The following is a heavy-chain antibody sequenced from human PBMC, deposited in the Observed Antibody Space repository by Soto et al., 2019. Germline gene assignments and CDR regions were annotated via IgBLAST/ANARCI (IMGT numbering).Heavy chain of an antibody. CDR2: INSDGSSP. CDR3: TRDRRISGFDP. J-gene: IGHJ5*02. Sequence: GGSLRLSCEASGFTFSSYWMHWVRQGPGKGLEWLSLINSDGSSPNYADSVKGRFTVSRANAKNTLFLQMNSLRVDDTGIYYCTRDRRISGFDPWGQGTLVTVSS. V-gene: IGHV3-74*01. D-gene: IGHD3-16*02. CDR1: GFTFSSYW.